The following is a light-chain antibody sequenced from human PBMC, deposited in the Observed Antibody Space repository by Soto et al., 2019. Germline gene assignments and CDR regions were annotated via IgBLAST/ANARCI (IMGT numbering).Light chain of an antibody. J-gene: IGKJ1*01. V-gene: IGKV3-11*01. CDR1: QSVSNNY. CDR2: GAS. CDR3: QQRSNWPWT. Sequence: EIGQTQSPGSLPQSPGERANLSCRASQSVSNNYLAWYQQKPGQAPRLLIYGASNRATGIPARFSGSGSGTDFTLTNSSLEPEDFAVYYCQQRSNWPWTFGQGTKV.